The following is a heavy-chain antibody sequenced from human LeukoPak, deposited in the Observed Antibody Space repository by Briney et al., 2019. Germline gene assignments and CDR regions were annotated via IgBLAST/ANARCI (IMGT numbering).Heavy chain of an antibody. CDR3: ATHKKRGTNYFDY. V-gene: IGHV1-8*03. CDR1: GYTFTSYD. Sequence: GASVKVSCKASGYTFTSYDINWVRQATGQGLEWMGWMNPNSGNTGYAQKFQGRVTITGNTSISTAYMELSSLRSEDTAVYYCATHKKRGTNYFDYWGQGTLVTVSS. CDR2: MNPNSGNT. J-gene: IGHJ4*02. D-gene: IGHD2-2*01.